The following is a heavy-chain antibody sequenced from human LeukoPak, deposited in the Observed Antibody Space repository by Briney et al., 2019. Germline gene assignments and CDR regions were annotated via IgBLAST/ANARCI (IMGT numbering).Heavy chain of an antibody. V-gene: IGHV1-69*05. J-gene: IGHJ4*02. D-gene: IGHD6-13*01. CDR2: ITPIFGTA. CDR3: ASLGALWEQQRSFDY. Sequence: SVKVSCKASGGTFISYAISWVRQAPGQGVEWMGGITPIFGTANYAQKFQGRVTITTDESTSTAYMELSSLRSEDTAVYYCASLGALWEQQRSFDYWGQGTLVTVSS. CDR1: GGTFISYA.